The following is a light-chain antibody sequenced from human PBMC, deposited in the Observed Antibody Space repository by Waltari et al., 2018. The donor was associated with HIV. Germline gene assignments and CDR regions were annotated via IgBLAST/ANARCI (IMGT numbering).Light chain of an antibody. CDR1: SRHVGRYHL. J-gene: IGLJ2*01. CDR2: EGS. CDR3: CSYAGSSTSVV. Sequence: QSALAPPSSASASPGQSITIPSPGTSRHVGRYHLVSWYQQHPGKAPKLMIYEGSKRPSGVSNRFSGSKSGNTASLTIAGLQAEDEADYYCCSYAGSSTSVVFGGGTKLTVL. V-gene: IGLV2-23*01.